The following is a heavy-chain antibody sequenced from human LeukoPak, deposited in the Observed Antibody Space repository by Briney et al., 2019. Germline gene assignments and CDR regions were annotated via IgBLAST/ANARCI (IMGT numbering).Heavy chain of an antibody. CDR2: ISGSGGST. D-gene: IGHD2-2*01. CDR1: GFTFSSYA. J-gene: IGHJ4*02. Sequence: GGSLRLSCAASGFTFSSYAMSWVRQAPGKGLEWVSAISGSGGSTYYADSVKGRFTISRDNSKNTLYLQMNSLRAEDTAVYYCAKSLLGYCSSTSCYALDYWGQGTLVTVSS. CDR3: AKSLLGYCSSTSCYALDY. V-gene: IGHV3-23*01.